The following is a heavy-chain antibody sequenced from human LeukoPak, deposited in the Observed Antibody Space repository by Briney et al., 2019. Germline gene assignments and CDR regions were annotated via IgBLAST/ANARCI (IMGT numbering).Heavy chain of an antibody. CDR2: IFYSGST. J-gene: IGHJ5*02. V-gene: IGHV4-39*07. CDR3: ARDSCSSPSCYTNWFDP. CDR1: GGSISSSSYY. D-gene: IGHD2-2*01. Sequence: SETLSLTCTVSGGSISSSSYYWGWIRQPPGKGLEWIGSIFYSGSTYYNPSLKSQVTISVDTSNNQFSLRLSSVTAADTAVYYCARDSCSSPSCYTNWFDPWGQGTLVTVSS.